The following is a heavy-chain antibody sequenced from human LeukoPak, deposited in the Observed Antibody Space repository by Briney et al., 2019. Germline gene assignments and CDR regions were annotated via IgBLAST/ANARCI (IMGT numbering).Heavy chain of an antibody. CDR2: ISTDGYTT. J-gene: IGHJ4*02. V-gene: IGHV3-74*01. Sequence: PGGSLRLPCAASGLAFSAYKMHWVRQAPRKGLVWVSRISTDGYTTDYADFVQGRFTASRDNTKNTWSLEMNSLRAEDTAVYYCVVGGSPGYWGQGTLVTVSS. CDR1: GLAFSAYK. CDR3: VVGGSPGY. D-gene: IGHD2-15*01.